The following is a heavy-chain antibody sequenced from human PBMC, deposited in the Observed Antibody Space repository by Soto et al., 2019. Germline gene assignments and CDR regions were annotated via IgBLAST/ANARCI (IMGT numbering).Heavy chain of an antibody. CDR2: IIPIFGTA. CDR1: GGTFSSYA. Sequence: QVQLVQSGAEVKKPGSSVKVSCKASGGTFSSYAISWVRQAPGQGLEWLGNIIPIFGTANYAQKFQGRVTITADESTSTAYMELSSLRSEDTAVYYCARTERNDDFWSGYPNYYYYGMDAWGQGTTVTVSS. D-gene: IGHD3-3*01. J-gene: IGHJ6*02. V-gene: IGHV1-69*18. CDR3: ARTERNDDFWSGYPNYYYYGMDA.